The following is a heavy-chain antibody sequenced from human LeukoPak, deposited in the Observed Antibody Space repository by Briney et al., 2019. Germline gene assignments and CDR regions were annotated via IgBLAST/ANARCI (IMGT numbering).Heavy chain of an antibody. CDR3: ARGTVDTAMAYYYYYGMDV. CDR2: IYYSGST. Sequence: SETLSLTCTVSGGSISSYYWSWIRQPPGKGLEWVGYIYYSGSTNYNPSLKSRVTISVDTSENQFSLKLSSVTAADTAVYYCARGTVDTAMAYYYYYGMDVWGQGTTVTVSS. CDR1: GGSISSYY. D-gene: IGHD5-18*01. J-gene: IGHJ6*02. V-gene: IGHV4-59*01.